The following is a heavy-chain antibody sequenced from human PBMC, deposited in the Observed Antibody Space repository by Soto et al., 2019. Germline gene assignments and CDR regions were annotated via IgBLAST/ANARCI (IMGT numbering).Heavy chain of an antibody. CDR1: GFTFSSYE. J-gene: IGHJ6*02. V-gene: IGHV3-48*03. Sequence: PGGSLRLSCEGSGFTFSSYEMNWVRQAPGKGLEWVSYISSSGSTKNYADSVKGRFTISRDNVKNSLYLQMNSLRAEDTAVYYCARAHRNFYYKGMDVWGQGTTVTVSS. CDR3: ARAHRNFYYKGMDV. CDR2: ISSSGSTK.